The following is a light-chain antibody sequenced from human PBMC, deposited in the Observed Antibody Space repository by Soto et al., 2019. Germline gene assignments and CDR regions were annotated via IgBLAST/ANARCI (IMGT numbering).Light chain of an antibody. CDR2: DAS. V-gene: IGKV3-11*01. Sequence: DIVLTQSPATLSLSPGERATLSCRASQSVSGYLAWYQQKPGQAPRLLIYDASKRHTGIPARFSGSGSGTEFTLTISSLEPADFAVYYCHQCNNWPSTFGEGTKVEIK. J-gene: IGKJ4*01. CDR1: QSVSGY. CDR3: HQCNNWPST.